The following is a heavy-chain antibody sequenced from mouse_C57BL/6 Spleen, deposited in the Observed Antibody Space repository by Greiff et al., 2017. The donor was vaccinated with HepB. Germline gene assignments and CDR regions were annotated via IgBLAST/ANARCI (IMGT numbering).Heavy chain of an antibody. CDR1: GYSFTGYY. CDR3: ARQFITTVVVGIDY. D-gene: IGHD1-1*01. J-gene: IGHJ2*01. CDR2: INPSTGGT. V-gene: IGHV1-42*01. Sequence: EVQLQQSGPELVKPGASVKISCKASGYSFTGYYMNWVKQSPEKSLEWIGEINPSTGGTTYNQKFKAKATLTVDKSSSTAYMQLKSLTSEDSAVYYCARQFITTVVVGIDYWGQGTTLTVSS.